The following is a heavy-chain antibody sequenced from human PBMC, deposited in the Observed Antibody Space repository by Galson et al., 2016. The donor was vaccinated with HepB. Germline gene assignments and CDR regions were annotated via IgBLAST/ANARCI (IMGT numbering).Heavy chain of an antibody. D-gene: IGHD1-26*01. CDR2: ISSSGSTI. CDR1: GFIFSDHY. V-gene: IGHV3-11*01. J-gene: IGHJ4*02. Sequence: SLRLSCAASGFIFSDHYMKWVRQAAGKGLEWISYISSSGSTIYYADSVKGRVTISRASAKKSLYLQMNSLRAEDTAIYYCTKATPKADWEYSGSYSDSWGQGTLVTVSS. CDR3: TKATPKADWEYSGSYSDS.